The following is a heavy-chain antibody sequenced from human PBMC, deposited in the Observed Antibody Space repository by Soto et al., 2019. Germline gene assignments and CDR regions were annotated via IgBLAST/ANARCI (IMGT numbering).Heavy chain of an antibody. CDR1: GWSFSGYY. D-gene: IGHD1-7*01. Sequence: TLSLTCAFYGWSFSGYYWSWIRQPPGKGLEWIGEINHSGSTNYNPSLKSRVTISVDTSKNQFSLKLSSVTAADTAVYYCARGITGTPRGWFDPWGQGTLVTVSS. CDR2: INHSGST. J-gene: IGHJ5*02. CDR3: ARGITGTPRGWFDP. V-gene: IGHV4-34*01.